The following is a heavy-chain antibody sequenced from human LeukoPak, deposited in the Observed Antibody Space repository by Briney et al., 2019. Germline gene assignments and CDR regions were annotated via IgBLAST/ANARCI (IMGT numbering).Heavy chain of an antibody. D-gene: IGHD6-19*01. CDR2: ISDSGDTI. CDR3: ARRIAGTATGGYFEP. J-gene: IGHJ2*01. Sequence: GGSLRLSCEASGFTFTDYYMSWIRQAPGKGLEWLSYISDSGDTIYYADSVKGRFTISRDNAKSSLYLQMNSLRADDTAVYYCARRIAGTATGGYFEPWGRGTLVSVSS. V-gene: IGHV3-11*04. CDR1: GFTFTDYY.